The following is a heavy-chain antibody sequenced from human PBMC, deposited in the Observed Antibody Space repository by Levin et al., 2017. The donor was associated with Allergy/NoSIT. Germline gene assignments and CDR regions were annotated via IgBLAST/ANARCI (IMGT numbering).Heavy chain of an antibody. CDR2: IYTSGRN. V-gene: IGHV4-4*07. CDR1: GGSISDYY. Sequence: SQTLSLTCTVSGGSISDYYWSWIRPPAGKGLEWIGRIYTSGRNNYNPSLKSRVTMSVDTSKNQFSLNLSSVTAADTAVYYCAREGGGARPSDYWGQGTLVTVSS. CDR3: AREGGGARPSDY. J-gene: IGHJ4*02. D-gene: IGHD6-6*01.